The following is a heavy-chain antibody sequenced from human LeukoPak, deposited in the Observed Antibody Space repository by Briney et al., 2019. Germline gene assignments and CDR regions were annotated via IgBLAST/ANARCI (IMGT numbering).Heavy chain of an antibody. CDR2: ISWNSGSI. J-gene: IGHJ5*02. Sequence: GGSLRLSCAASGFTFDDYAMHWVRQAPGKGLEWVSGISWNSGSIGYADSVKGRFTISRDNAKNSLYLQMNSLRAEDTALYYCAKPGCSSTSCYWFDPWDQGTLVTVSS. CDR3: AKPGCSSTSCYWFDP. V-gene: IGHV3-9*01. D-gene: IGHD2-2*01. CDR1: GFTFDDYA.